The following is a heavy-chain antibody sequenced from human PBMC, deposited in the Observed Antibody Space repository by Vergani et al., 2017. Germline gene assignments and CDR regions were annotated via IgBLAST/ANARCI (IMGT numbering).Heavy chain of an antibody. CDR2: INHSGIT. V-gene: IGHV4-34*01. CDR3: ARGGGYCSSTSCEKYYYYYMDV. J-gene: IGHJ6*03. D-gene: IGHD2-2*01. Sequence: QVQLQQWGAGLLKPSETLSLTCAVYGGSFSGYYWSWIRQPPGKGLEWIGEINHSGITYYNPSLKSRVTISVDTSKKQFSLKLSSVTAADTAVYYCARGGGYCSSTSCEKYYYYYMDVWGKGTTVTVSS. CDR1: GGSFSGYY.